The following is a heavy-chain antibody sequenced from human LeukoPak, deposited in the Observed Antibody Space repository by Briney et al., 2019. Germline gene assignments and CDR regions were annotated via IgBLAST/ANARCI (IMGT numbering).Heavy chain of an antibody. D-gene: IGHD3-10*01. CDR2: IWYDGTNK. CDR1: GFTFSSYG. J-gene: IGHJ4*02. Sequence: GGSLRLSCAASGFTFSSYGMHWVRQAPGKGLEWVAVIWYDGTNKYYADSVKGRFTISRDKSKNTLDLQMNSLGVEDTAVYYCARDPGPTLVRGVISYFDYWGQGTLVTVSS. CDR3: ARDPGPTLVRGVISYFDY. V-gene: IGHV3-33*01.